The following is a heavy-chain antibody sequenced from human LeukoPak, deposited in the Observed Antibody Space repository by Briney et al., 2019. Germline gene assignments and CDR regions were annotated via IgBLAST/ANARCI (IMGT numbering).Heavy chain of an antibody. CDR3: ARASYYGSGSYSLVPYYYYGMDV. Sequence: SETLSLTCTVSGGSISSYYWSWIRQPPGKGLEWIGYIYYSGSTNYNPSLKSRVTISVDTSKNQFSLKLSSVTAADTAVYYCARASYYGSGSYSLVPYYYYGMDVWGQGTTVTVSS. D-gene: IGHD3-10*01. CDR1: GGSISSYY. J-gene: IGHJ6*02. CDR2: IYYSGST. V-gene: IGHV4-59*01.